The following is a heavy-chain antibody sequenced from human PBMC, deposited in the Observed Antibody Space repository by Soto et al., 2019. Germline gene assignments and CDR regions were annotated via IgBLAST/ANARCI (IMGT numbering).Heavy chain of an antibody. CDR1: GGSISSDDYY. CDR2: IHYSGTT. V-gene: IGHV4-30-4*01. D-gene: IGHD2-15*01. CDR3: ARGRYCSGGSCYSGSNWFDP. Sequence: PSETLSLTCTVSGGSISSDDYYWSWIRQPPGKGLEWIGYIHYSGTTNYNPSLKSRVTISVDTSKNQFSLKLSSVTAADTAVYYCARGRYCSGGSCYSGSNWFDPWGQGTLVTVSS. J-gene: IGHJ5*02.